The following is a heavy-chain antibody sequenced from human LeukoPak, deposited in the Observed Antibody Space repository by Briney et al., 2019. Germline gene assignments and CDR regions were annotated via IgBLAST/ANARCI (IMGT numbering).Heavy chain of an antibody. D-gene: IGHD5-24*01. V-gene: IGHV1-69*01. Sequence: SVKVSCKASGGTFSSYAITWVRQAPGQGLEWMGGIIPIFGTANYAQKFQGRVTITADESTSTAYMELSSLRSEDTAVYYCARAVEMATIQGAMAFDIWGQGTMDTVSS. CDR1: GGTFSSYA. J-gene: IGHJ3*02. CDR2: IIPIFGTA. CDR3: ARAVEMATIQGAMAFDI.